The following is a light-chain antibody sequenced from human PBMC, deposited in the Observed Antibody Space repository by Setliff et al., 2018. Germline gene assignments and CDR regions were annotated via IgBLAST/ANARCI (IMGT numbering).Light chain of an antibody. J-gene: IGLJ1*01. CDR2: GNN. Sequence: QSVLTQPPSVSGAPGQRVTISCTGSSSNIGADYDVNWYQQLPGTAPKLLIYGNNNRPSGVPDRFSGSKSGNTASLTISGLQAEDEADYYCCSYAGSYTSLYVFGTGTKVTVL. V-gene: IGLV1-40*01. CDR3: CSYAGSYTSLYV. CDR1: SSNIGADYD.